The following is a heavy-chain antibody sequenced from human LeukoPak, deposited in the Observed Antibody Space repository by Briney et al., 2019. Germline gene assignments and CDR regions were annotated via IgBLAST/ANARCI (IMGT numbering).Heavy chain of an antibody. D-gene: IGHD3-22*01. CDR2: INPNSGGT. J-gene: IGHJ4*02. CDR3: AGSGSSGYFPFDY. CDR1: GYTFTGYY. Sequence: GASVKVSCKASGYTFTGYYMHWVRQAPGQGLEWMGWINPNSGGTNYAQKFQGRVTMTRDTSISTAYMELSRLRSDDTAVYYCAGSGSSGYFPFDYWGQGTLVTVSS. V-gene: IGHV1-2*02.